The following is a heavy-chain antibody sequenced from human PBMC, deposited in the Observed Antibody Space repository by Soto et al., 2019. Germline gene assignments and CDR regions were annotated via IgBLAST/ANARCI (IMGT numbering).Heavy chain of an antibody. Sequence: GGSLRLSCAASGFTFSSYWMTWVRQAPGKGLEWVANIKQDGSEKYYADSVKGRFTISRDNSKNTLYLQMNSLRAEDTAVYYCAKDLSSSPNYYYYYGMDVWGQGTTVTVSS. J-gene: IGHJ6*02. V-gene: IGHV3-7*01. CDR3: AKDLSSSPNYYYYYGMDV. CDR2: IKQDGSEK. D-gene: IGHD6-6*01. CDR1: GFTFSSYW.